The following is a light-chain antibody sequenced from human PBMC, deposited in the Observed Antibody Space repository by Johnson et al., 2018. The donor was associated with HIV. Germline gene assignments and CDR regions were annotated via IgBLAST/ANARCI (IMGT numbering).Light chain of an antibody. CDR1: SSNIGNNY. CDR2: DNN. Sequence: QSVLTQPPSVSAAPGQKVTISCSGSSSNIGNNYVSWYQQLPGTAPKLLIYDNNKRPSGIPDRFSGSKSGTSATLGITGLQTGDEADYYCGTWDSSLIALVFGTGTKVTAL. V-gene: IGLV1-51*01. J-gene: IGLJ1*01. CDR3: GTWDSSLIALV.